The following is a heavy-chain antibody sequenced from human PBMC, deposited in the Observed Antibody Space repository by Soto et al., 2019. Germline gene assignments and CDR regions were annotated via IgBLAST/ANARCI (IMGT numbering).Heavy chain of an antibody. V-gene: IGHV3-74*01. CDR1: GFTLSKYW. Sequence: QPGGSLRLSCAVSGFTLSKYWIHWVRQAPGKGLVWLLRVTGDSAYFAVSVKGRFTISRDNSKNTLHLQMNSLRVGDTAVYYCTRIPCSGGSRTSCAPDTYYYYYGMDVWGQGTTVTVSS. CDR3: TRIPCSGGSRTSCAPDTYYYYYGMDV. CDR2: VTGDSA. D-gene: IGHD2-15*01. J-gene: IGHJ6*02.